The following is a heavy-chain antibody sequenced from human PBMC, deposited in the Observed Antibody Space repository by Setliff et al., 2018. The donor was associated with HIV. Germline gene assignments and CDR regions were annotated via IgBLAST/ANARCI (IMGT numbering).Heavy chain of an antibody. CDR3: ARDWVTRSNYYGSRSPWYFDF. J-gene: IGHJ2*01. CDR2: VYASAYS. V-gene: IGHV4-4*07. D-gene: IGHD3-10*01. Sequence: PSETLSLTCTVSGDSIGDHYWNWIRQPAGKGLEWIGRVYASAYSNYNPSLKSRVTMSVDTSQNQFSLKLRSVNAADTAVYYCARDWVTRSNYYGSRSPWYFDFWGRGILVTVSS. CDR1: GDSIGDHY.